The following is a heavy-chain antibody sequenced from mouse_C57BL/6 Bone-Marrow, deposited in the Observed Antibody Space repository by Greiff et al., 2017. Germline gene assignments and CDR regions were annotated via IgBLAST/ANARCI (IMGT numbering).Heavy chain of an antibody. CDR3: ARSGGHYGEAMDY. CDR2: IYPGSGNT. V-gene: IGHV1-66*01. Sequence: QVQLQQSGPELVKPGASVKISCKASGYSFTSYYIHWVKQRPGQGLEWIGWIYPGSGNTKYNEKFKGKATLTAATSSSTAYMQLSSLTSEDSAVYYCARSGGHYGEAMDYWGQGTSVTVSS. CDR1: GYSFTSYY. J-gene: IGHJ4*01. D-gene: IGHD1-1*01.